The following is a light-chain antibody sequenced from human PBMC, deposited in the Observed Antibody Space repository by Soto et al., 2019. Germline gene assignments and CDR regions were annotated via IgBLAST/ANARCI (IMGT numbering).Light chain of an antibody. Sequence: QSVLTQPASVSGSPGQSIRISCTRTSSDVGGYNFVSWYQQHPGKAPKLIISDVSIRPSGVSTRFSGSKSGNTASLTISGLQAEDEADYDCSSYTSINSHVFGPGTKFTVL. CDR3: SSYTSINSHV. V-gene: IGLV2-14*01. CDR2: DVS. CDR1: SSDVGGYNF. J-gene: IGLJ1*01.